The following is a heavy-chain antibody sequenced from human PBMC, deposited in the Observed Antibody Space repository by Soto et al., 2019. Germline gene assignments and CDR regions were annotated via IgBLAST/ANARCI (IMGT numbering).Heavy chain of an antibody. CDR3: ARALFQGYSYGYYFDY. CDR1: GFTFRSYF. J-gene: IGHJ4*02. V-gene: IGHV3-33*01. CDR2: LWYEGSNK. Sequence: AGSLRLSCEASGFTFRSYFMHLFRQAPRKGLEWVAVLWYEGSNKYYADSVKGPFTISRDNSKITLYLLMNSLRAEDTAVYYCARALFQGYSYGYYFDYWGQGTLVTVSS. D-gene: IGHD5-18*01.